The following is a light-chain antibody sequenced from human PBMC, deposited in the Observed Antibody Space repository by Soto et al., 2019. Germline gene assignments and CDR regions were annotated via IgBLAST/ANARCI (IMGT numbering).Light chain of an antibody. J-gene: IGLJ1*01. V-gene: IGLV2-8*01. CDR3: KSYAGRNTYV. CDR1: KNDIGVYDF. Sequence: QSALTQPPSASGSPGQSVTIPCTGTKNDIGVYDFVSWYQHHPGKAPRLIIYEVVQRPSGVPDRFSGSKSGNTASLTVSGLQAADEADYFCKSYAGRNTYVFGSGTKVTVL. CDR2: EVV.